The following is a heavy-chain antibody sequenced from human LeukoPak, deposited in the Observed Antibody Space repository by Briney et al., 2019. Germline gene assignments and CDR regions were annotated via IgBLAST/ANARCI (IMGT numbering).Heavy chain of an antibody. V-gene: IGHV3-30*18. CDR2: ISYDGSTQ. CDR1: GFGFSSYG. J-gene: IGHJ4*02. D-gene: IGHD3-9*01. Sequence: PGKSLRLSCAASGFGFSSYGMHWVRQTPDKGLEWLALISYDGSTQHYAPSVKGRFTISRDNAKNTVDLQMNSLRPEDTAVYYCAKDQYVLRTFGWPRDWGQGTLVMVSS. CDR3: AKDQYVLRTFGWPRD.